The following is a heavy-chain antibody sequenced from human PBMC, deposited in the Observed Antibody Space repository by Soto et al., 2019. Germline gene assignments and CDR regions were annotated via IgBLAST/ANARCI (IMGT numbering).Heavy chain of an antibody. CDR3: ARRDSNPLYYYYGMDV. V-gene: IGHV1-3*01. Sequence: VASVKVSCKASGYTFTSYAMHWVRQAPGQRLEWMGWINAGNGNTKYSQKFQGRVTITRDTSASTAYMELSSLRSEDTAVYYCARRDSNPLYYYYGMDVWGQGTTVTVS. CDR1: GYTFTSYA. J-gene: IGHJ6*02. D-gene: IGHD4-4*01. CDR2: INAGNGNT.